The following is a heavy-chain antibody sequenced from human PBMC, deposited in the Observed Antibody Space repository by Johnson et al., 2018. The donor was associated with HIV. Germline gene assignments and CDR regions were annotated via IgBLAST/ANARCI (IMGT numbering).Heavy chain of an antibody. CDR2: ISWNSGSI. Sequence: QLVESGGGVVQPGRSLRLSCEASGFTFDDYAMHWVRQAPGKGLEWVSGISWNSGSIGYVDSVKGRFTISRDNSKNTLYLQMNSLRAEDTAVYYCAKIIGYSSGLEIWGQGTVVTVSS. V-gene: IGHV3-9*01. D-gene: IGHD6-19*01. CDR1: GFTFDDYA. CDR3: AKIIGYSSGLEI. J-gene: IGHJ3*02.